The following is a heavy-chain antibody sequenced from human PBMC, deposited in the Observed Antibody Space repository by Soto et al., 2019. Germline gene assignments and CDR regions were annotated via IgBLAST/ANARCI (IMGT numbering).Heavy chain of an antibody. CDR1: GYSFTSYW. V-gene: IGHV5-51*01. CDR3: ARLIIGSIAAAGPIYGMDV. D-gene: IGHD6-13*01. CDR2: IYPGDSDT. J-gene: IGHJ6*02. Sequence: GESLNISCKGSGYSFTSYWIGWVRQMPGKGLEWMGIIYPGDSDTRYSPSFQGQVTISADKSISTAYLQWSSLKASDTAMYYCARLIIGSIAAAGPIYGMDVWGQGTTVTVSS.